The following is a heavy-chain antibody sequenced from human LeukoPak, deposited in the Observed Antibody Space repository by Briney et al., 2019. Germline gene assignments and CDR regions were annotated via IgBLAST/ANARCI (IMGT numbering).Heavy chain of an antibody. CDR3: ARHNFARPFDY. Sequence: PSETLSLTCTVSGGSISSYYWSWIRQPPGKGLEWIGYIYHSGDTNSTPSLKSRVTISMDTSKNQFSLKLSSVAAADTAVYSCARHNFARPFDYWGQGTLVTVSS. CDR2: IYHSGDT. J-gene: IGHJ4*02. V-gene: IGHV4-59*08. CDR1: GGSISSYY. D-gene: IGHD6-6*01.